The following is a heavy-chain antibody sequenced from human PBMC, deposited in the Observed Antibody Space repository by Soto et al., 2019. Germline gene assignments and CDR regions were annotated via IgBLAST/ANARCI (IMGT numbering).Heavy chain of an antibody. D-gene: IGHD5-18*01. CDR3: ARDLDTATYFDY. J-gene: IGHJ4*01. V-gene: IGHV4-30-4*01. CDR2: IHYSGSS. Sequence: PSETLSLTCTVSGGSISSGNYCWSWIRQPPGKGLEWIGFIHYSGSSYYNPSRKSRVTISVDTSKNQFSLKLDSVTAADTAVYYCARDLDTATYFDYWGHGTLVTVSS. CDR1: GGSISSGNYC.